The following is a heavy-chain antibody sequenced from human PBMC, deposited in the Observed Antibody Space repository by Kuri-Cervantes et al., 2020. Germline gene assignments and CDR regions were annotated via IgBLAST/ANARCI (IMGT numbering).Heavy chain of an antibody. CDR2: ISANAGTT. CDR3: AQRGGDYGYGFDN. J-gene: IGHJ4*02. CDR1: GGSISSSSYY. V-gene: IGHV3-23*01. D-gene: IGHD5-18*01. Sequence: ETLSLTCTVSGGSISSSSYYWGWIRQPPGKELEWVSTISANAGTTYYADSVKGRFTISTDTSRNTVFLQMDRLRVEDTAIYFCAQRGGDYGYGFDNWGQGTLVTVSS.